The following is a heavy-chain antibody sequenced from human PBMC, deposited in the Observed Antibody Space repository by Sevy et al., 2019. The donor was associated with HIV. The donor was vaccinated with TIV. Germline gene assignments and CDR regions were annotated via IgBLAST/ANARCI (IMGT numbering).Heavy chain of an antibody. CDR1: GFTFNIYT. CDR3: ASGSLDSTGYTFDY. D-gene: IGHD3-22*01. V-gene: IGHV3-21*01. J-gene: IGHJ4*02. CDR2: ISSSSTYI. Sequence: GGSLRLSCAASGFTFNIYTMNWVRQAPGKGLEWVSSISSSSTYIYYADSVRGRFTISRDNAKNSLYLQMHSLRAEDTAVYYCASGSLDSTGYTFDYWGQGTLVTVSS.